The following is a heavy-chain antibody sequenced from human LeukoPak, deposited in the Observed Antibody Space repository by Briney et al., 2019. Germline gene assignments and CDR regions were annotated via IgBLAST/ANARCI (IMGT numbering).Heavy chain of an antibody. Sequence: SGGSLRLSCAASGFTFSSYAMSWVRQAPGKGLEWVSAISGSGGSTYYADSVKGRFTISRDDSNNTLYLQMNSLRAEDTAVYYCAKDRSRVGATTAFDIWGQGTMVTVSS. CDR1: GFTFSSYA. J-gene: IGHJ3*02. V-gene: IGHV3-23*01. CDR3: AKDRSRVGATTAFDI. D-gene: IGHD1-26*01. CDR2: ISGSGGST.